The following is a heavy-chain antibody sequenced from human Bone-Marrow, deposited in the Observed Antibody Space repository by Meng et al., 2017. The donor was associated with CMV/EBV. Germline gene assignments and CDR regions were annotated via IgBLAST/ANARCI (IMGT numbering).Heavy chain of an antibody. V-gene: IGHV3-11*04. J-gene: IGHJ6*02. CDR3: ARERRVGATLYGMDV. Sequence: GESLKISCAASGFTFSDYYMSWIRQAPGKGLEWVSYISSSGSTIYYADSVKGRFTISRDNAKNSLYLQMNSLRAEDTAVYYCARERRVGATLYGMDVWGQGTTVTVSS. CDR1: GFTFSDYY. CDR2: ISSSGSTI. D-gene: IGHD1-26*01.